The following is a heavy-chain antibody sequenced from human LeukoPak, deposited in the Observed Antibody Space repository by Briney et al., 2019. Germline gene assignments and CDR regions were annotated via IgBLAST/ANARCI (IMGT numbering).Heavy chain of an antibody. J-gene: IGHJ4*02. CDR3: AKADPGTGAFDY. D-gene: IGHD1-1*01. V-gene: IGHV3-53*01. Sequence: PGGSLRLSCAASGFTVSSNYMSWVRQAPGKGLEGVSVIYSGGSTYYADSVKGRFTVSRDNSKNTLYLQMNSLRAEDTAVYYCAKADPGTGAFDYWGQGSLVTVSS. CDR1: GFTVSSNY. CDR2: IYSGGST.